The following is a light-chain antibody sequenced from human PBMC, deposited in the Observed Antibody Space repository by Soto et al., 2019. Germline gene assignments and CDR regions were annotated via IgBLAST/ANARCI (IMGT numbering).Light chain of an antibody. CDR1: QSLNNH. CDR2: FTS. J-gene: IGKJ4*01. V-gene: IGKV3-15*01. CDR3: QQYNTWPLT. Sequence: EIVMTQSPATLSVSPGERATLSCRASQSLNNHLAWYQQKPGQAPRLLIYFTSTRATGIPARFSGSGSGTEFTLTISSLQSEDFAVYYCQQYNTWPLTFGGGTKVETK.